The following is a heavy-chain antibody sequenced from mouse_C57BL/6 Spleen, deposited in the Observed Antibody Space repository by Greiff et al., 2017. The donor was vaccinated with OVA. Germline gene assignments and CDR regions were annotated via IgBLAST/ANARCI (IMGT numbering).Heavy chain of an antibody. D-gene: IGHD1-2*01. V-gene: IGHV1-64*01. J-gene: IGHJ4*01. CDR3: AITTASSGGPYAMDY. Sequence: VQLQQPGAELVKPGASVKLSCKASGYTFTSYWMHWVKQRPGQGLEWIGMIHPNSGSTNYNEKFKSKATLTVDKSSSTAYMQLSSLTSEDSAVYYCAITTASSGGPYAMDYWGQGTSVTVSS. CDR2: IHPNSGST. CDR1: GYTFTSYW.